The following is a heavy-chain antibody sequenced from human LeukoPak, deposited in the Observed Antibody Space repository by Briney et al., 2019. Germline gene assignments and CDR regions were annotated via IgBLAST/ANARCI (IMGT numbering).Heavy chain of an antibody. J-gene: IGHJ5*02. Sequence: PGGSLRLSCAASGFTFSSYGMHWVRQAPGKGLEWVAVISYDGSNKYYADSVKGRFTISRDNSKNTLYLQMNSLRAEDTAVYYCARDAVRGPLGGWFDPWGQGTLVTVSS. CDR3: ARDAVRGPLGGWFDP. D-gene: IGHD3-10*01. CDR2: ISYDGSNK. V-gene: IGHV3-30*03. CDR1: GFTFSSYG.